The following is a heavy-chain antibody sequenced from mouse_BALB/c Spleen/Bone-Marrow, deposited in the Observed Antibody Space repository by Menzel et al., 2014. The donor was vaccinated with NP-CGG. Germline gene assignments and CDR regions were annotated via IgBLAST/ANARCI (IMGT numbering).Heavy chain of an antibody. CDR1: VYTFTNYV. Sequence: EVKLMESGPELVKPGASVKMSCKASVYTFTNYVIHWVKQKPGQGLEWIGYINPYNDGTKYNEKFRGKATLTSDKSSSTAYMELSSLTSEDSAVYYCARGGGNSFPPMDYWGQGTSVTVSS. J-gene: IGHJ4*01. D-gene: IGHD2-1*01. V-gene: IGHV1-14*01. CDR2: INPYNDGT. CDR3: ARGGGNSFPPMDY.